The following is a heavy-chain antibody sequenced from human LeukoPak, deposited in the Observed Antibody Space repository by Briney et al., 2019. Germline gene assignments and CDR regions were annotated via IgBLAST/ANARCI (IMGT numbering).Heavy chain of an antibody. V-gene: IGHV3-30*04. CDR1: GFTFSSYA. Sequence: GGSLRLSCAASGFTFSSYAMHWVRQAPGKGLEWVAVISYDGSNKYYADSVKGRFTISRDNPKNTLYLQMNSRRAEYTAVYYCARDIDPTGLVPAAMPGYWGQGTLVTVSS. D-gene: IGHD2-2*01. CDR3: ARDIDPTGLVPAAMPGY. CDR2: ISYDGSNK. J-gene: IGHJ4*02.